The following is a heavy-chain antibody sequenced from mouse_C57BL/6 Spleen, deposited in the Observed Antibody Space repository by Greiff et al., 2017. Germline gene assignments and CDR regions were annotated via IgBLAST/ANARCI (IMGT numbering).Heavy chain of an antibody. Sequence: EVQLQQSGPELVKPGASVKISCKASGYSFTGYYMNWVKQSPEKSLEWIGEINPSTGGTTYNQKFKAKATLTVDKSSSTACMQLKSLTSEDSAVYYCAKQAFYAMDYWGQGTSVTVSS. J-gene: IGHJ4*01. D-gene: IGHD3-2*02. V-gene: IGHV1-42*01. CDR2: INPSTGGT. CDR3: AKQAFYAMDY. CDR1: GYSFTGYY.